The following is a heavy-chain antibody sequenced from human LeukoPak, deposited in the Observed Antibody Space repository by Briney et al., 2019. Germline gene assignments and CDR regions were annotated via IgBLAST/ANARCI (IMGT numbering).Heavy chain of an antibody. Sequence: GGSLRLSCAASGFTFSTYSMNWVPQAPGQGLEWVSSISSSSTYIYYADSVKGRFTISRDNSKNTLYLQMNNLRAEDTAVYYCARWDRFHGVWGQGTLVTVSS. CDR2: ISSSSTYI. CDR3: ARWDRFHGV. V-gene: IGHV3-21*01. D-gene: IGHD1-14*01. CDR1: GFTFSTYS. J-gene: IGHJ4*02.